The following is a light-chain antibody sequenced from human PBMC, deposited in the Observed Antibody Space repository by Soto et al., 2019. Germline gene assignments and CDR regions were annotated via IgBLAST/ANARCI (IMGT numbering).Light chain of an antibody. CDR3: QQYGASLT. CDR2: GAS. Sequence: EIVLTQSPATLSLSPGERATLSCRASQSVSSNLAWYQQKPGQAPRLLIYGASSRAIGVPDRFSGSGSGTDFTLTISRLEPEDFAVYFCQQYGASLTFGGGTKVDIK. CDR1: QSVSSN. V-gene: IGKV3-20*01. J-gene: IGKJ4*01.